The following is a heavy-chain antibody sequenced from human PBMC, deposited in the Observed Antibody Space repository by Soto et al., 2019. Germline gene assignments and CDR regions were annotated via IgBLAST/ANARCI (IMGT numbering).Heavy chain of an antibody. J-gene: IGHJ6*02. Sequence: ASVKVSCKASGYTFTSYAMHWVRQAPGQRLEWMGWINAGNGNTKYSQKFQGRVTITRDTSASTAYMGLSSLRSEDTAVFFCARGYGSGSYFYYYYYGMDVWGQGTTVTVSS. V-gene: IGHV1-3*01. D-gene: IGHD3-10*01. CDR1: GYTFTSYA. CDR2: INAGNGNT. CDR3: ARGYGSGSYFYYYYYGMDV.